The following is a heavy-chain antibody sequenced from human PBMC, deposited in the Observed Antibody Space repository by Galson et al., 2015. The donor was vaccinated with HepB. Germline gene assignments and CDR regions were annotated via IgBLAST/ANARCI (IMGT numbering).Heavy chain of an antibody. D-gene: IGHD5-24*01. Sequence: SLRLSCAASGFTFSSHGMHWVRQAPGKGLEWVAGIRYDGSNKNYADSVKGRFTISRDNSKNTLYLQMNSLRAEDAAVYYCARDRSWLQLGGACDILCQGSMVTVSS. J-gene: IGHJ3*02. CDR3: ARDRSWLQLGGACDI. CDR2: IRYDGSNK. CDR1: GFTFSSHG. V-gene: IGHV3-33*01.